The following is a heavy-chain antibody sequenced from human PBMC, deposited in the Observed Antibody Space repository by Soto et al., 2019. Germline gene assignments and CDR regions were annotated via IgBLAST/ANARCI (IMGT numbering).Heavy chain of an antibody. D-gene: IGHD3-10*01. CDR3: VSYGSGTYSSGYSFDF. CDR2: IHHSGTT. Sequence: SDARSPTRSGHGGPFSSFAWSWIRQSPGKELECIGEIHHSGTTNYNPSLKSRVTISVDTSKNQFSLELSSVTAADTALYYCVSYGSGTYSSGYSFDFWSQGSLLTVS. J-gene: IGHJ4*02. CDR1: GGPFSSFA. V-gene: IGHV4-34*01.